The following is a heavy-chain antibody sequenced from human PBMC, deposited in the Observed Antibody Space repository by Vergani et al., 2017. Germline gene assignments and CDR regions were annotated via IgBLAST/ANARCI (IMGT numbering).Heavy chain of an antibody. V-gene: IGHV3-7*01. J-gene: IGHJ6*02. Sequence: EVQMVESGGGLVKPGGSLRLSCVASGFTFSHYSMNWVRQAPGKGLEWVANIKQDGSEKYYVDSVKGRFTISRDNAKNSLYLQMNSLRAEDTAVYYCARHPQSSSTRYYYYYGMDVWGQGTTVTVSS. CDR3: ARHPQSSSTRYYYYYGMDV. CDR1: GFTFSHYS. CDR2: IKQDGSEK. D-gene: IGHD2-2*01.